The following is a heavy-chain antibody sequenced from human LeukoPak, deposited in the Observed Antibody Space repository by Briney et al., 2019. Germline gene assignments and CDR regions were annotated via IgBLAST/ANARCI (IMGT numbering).Heavy chain of an antibody. V-gene: IGHV3-23*01. Sequence: PGGSLRLSCAASGFTFSSYAMSWVRQAPGEGLEWVSAISGSGGSTYYADSVKGRFTISRDNSKNTLYLQMNSLRAEDTAVYYCAKDPYCGGDCYSDDAFDIWGQGTMVTVSS. D-gene: IGHD2-21*02. CDR1: GFTFSSYA. J-gene: IGHJ3*02. CDR3: AKDPYCGGDCYSDDAFDI. CDR2: ISGSGGST.